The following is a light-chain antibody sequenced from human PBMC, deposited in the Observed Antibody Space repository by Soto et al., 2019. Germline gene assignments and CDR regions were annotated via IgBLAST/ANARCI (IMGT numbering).Light chain of an antibody. CDR2: AAS. Sequence: DIQMTQSPSSLSASVGDRVTITCRASQSISSFLTWYQQKAGKAPKLLIYAASSRQSGVPSRFSGSGSGTDFTLTISSLQPEDFASYYCQQSFSTPPTFGQGTKVEIK. CDR3: QQSFSTPPT. CDR1: QSISSF. V-gene: IGKV1-39*01. J-gene: IGKJ1*01.